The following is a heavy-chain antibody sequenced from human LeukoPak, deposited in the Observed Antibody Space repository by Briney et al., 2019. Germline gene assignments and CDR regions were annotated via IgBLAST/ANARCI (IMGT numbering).Heavy chain of an antibody. V-gene: IGHV4-39*01. Sequence: SETLSLTCTVSGGSISSSSYYWGWIRQPPGKGLEWIGSIYYSGSTYYNPSLKSRVTISVDTSKNRFSLKLSSVTAADTAVYYCARQWQWLVEDAFDIWGQGTMVTVSS. J-gene: IGHJ3*02. D-gene: IGHD6-19*01. CDR3: ARQWQWLVEDAFDI. CDR1: GGSISSSSYY. CDR2: IYYSGST.